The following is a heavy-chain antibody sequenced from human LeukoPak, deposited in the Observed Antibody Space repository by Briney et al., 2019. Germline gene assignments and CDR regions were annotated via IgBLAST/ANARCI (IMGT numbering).Heavy chain of an antibody. Sequence: GRSLRLSCAASGFTFSHYGMHWVRQAPGKGLGWVAVIWSDAFKKFYTDSVKGGFTICKNNSNNSLSLQMNSLSAEDSAVYCWGKHLRGPSEYDTFDYWGLGTRVTVSA. V-gene: IGHV3-33*06. CDR1: GFTFSHYG. D-gene: IGHD5-12*01. CDR3: GKHLRGPSEYDTFDY. J-gene: IGHJ4*02. CDR2: IWSDAFKK.